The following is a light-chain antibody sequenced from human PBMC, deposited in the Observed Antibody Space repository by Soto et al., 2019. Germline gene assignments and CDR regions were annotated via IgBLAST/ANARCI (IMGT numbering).Light chain of an antibody. CDR3: LQHYNYPIT. CDR2: AAS. J-gene: IGKJ5*01. CDR1: QDINNY. V-gene: IGKV1-17*03. Sequence: IQMTQSPSAMSASVGDRVTISCRASQDINNYLAWFQQKPGEVPKRLIYAASSLQSGVPSRFRAIGSGTEFTLTISGLQPEDFATYFCLQHYNYPITFGQGTRLEIK.